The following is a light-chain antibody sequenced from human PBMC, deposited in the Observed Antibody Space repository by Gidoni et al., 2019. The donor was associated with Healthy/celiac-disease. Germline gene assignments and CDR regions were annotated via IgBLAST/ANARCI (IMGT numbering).Light chain of an antibody. J-gene: IGLJ3*02. CDR1: SGSVASYY. V-gene: IGLV6-57*01. Sequence: NFILTQPHAGSESPGKTVTISCTRSSGSVASYYVQWYQQRPGSSPTTVIYEDYQRPSGVPARFSGSIDSSSNSASLTISGLTTEDEADYYCQSYDSSNQVFGGGTKLTVL. CDR3: QSYDSSNQV. CDR2: EDY.